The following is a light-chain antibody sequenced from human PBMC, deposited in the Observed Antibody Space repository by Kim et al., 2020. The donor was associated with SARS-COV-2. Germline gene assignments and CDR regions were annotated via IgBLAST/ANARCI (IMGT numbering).Light chain of an antibody. J-gene: IGLJ2*01. V-gene: IGLV6-57*03. CDR2: ENS. Sequence: NFMLTQPHSVSESPGKTVILSCTRSSASIATNYVQWYQQRPGSAPTTVIYENSQRPSGVPARFSGSIDTSSNSASLTISGLKTEDEADYYCQSYDTRNRVVFGGGTQLTVL. CDR3: QSYDTRNRVV. CDR1: SASIATNY.